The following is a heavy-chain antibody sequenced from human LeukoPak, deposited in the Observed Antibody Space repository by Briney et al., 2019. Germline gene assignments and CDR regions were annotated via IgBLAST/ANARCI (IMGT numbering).Heavy chain of an antibody. CDR2: IYYSGST. D-gene: IGHD4-17*01. Sequence: SETLSLTCTVSGGSISSGDYYWSWIRQPPGKGLEWIGYIYYSGSTYYNPSLKSRVTISVDTSKNQFSLKLSSVTAADTAVYYCARACGDYASWFDPWGQGTLVAVSS. CDR3: ARACGDYASWFDP. J-gene: IGHJ5*02. V-gene: IGHV4-30-4*01. CDR1: GGSISSGDYY.